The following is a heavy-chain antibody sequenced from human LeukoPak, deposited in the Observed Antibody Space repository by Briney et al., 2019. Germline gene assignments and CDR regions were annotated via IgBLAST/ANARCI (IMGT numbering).Heavy chain of an antibody. J-gene: IGHJ4*02. V-gene: IGHV3-21*01. CDR3: ARDGGYDILTGIFDY. CDR1: GFTFSSYS. Sequence: TGGSLRLSCAASGFTFSSYSMNWVRQAPGKGLEWVSSISSSSSYIYYADSVKGRFTISRDNAKNSLYLQMNSLRAEDTAVYYCARDGGYDILTGIFDYWGQGTLVTVSS. CDR2: ISSSSSYI. D-gene: IGHD3-9*01.